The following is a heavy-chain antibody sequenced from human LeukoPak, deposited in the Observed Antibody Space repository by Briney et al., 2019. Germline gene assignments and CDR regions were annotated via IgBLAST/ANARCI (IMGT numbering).Heavy chain of an antibody. CDR2: INPRSGGT. J-gene: IGHJ4*02. V-gene: IGHV1-2*02. CDR1: GYTFTDYY. Sequence: ASVKVSCKASGYTFTDYYMHWVRQAPGQGLEWMGWINPRSGGTNYAQKFQGRVTMTRDTSFSAAYMDLSRLISDDTAVYYCARFDQVSETAGGYWGQGTLVTVSS. CDR3: ARFDQVSETAGGY. D-gene: IGHD5/OR15-5a*01.